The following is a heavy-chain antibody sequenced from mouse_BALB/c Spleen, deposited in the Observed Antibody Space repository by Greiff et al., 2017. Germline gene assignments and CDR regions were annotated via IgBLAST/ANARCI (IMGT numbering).Heavy chain of an antibody. V-gene: IGHV1-80*01. CDR1: GYAFSSYW. D-gene: IGHD2-14*01. J-gene: IGHJ2*01. Sequence: VQLQQSGAELVRPGSSVKISCKASGYAFSSYWMNWVKQRPGQGLEWIGQIYPGDGDTNYNGKFKGKATLTADKSSSTAYMQLSSLTSEDSAVYFCARKGSYYRYDGYYFDYWGQGTTLTVSS. CDR3: ARKGSYYRYDGYYFDY. CDR2: IYPGDGDT.